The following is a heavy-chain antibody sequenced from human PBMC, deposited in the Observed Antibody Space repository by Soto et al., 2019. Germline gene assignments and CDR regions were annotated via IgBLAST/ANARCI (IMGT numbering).Heavy chain of an antibody. CDR1: GFSLSSIGMG. Sequence: QITVKESGLTLVKPTETLTLTCTFSGFSLSSIGMGVGWIRQPPGKALEWLTLIYWDDNKRYSPSLSSRLTITKDPSKTKVDLTMTNMDPVDTATYYFARLTRGVYDLDRLWEKFDYWGQGALVTAS. D-gene: IGHD5-12*01. CDR3: ARLTRGVYDLDRLWEKFDY. V-gene: IGHV2-5*02. J-gene: IGHJ4*02. CDR2: IYWDDNK.